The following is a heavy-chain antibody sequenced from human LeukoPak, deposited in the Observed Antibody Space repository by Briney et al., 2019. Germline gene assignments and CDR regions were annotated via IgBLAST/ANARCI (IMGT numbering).Heavy chain of an antibody. Sequence: GGSLRLSCAASGFTFSRSAMTWVRQGPGTGLEFVASIIYSGGATYYADSVKGRFTISRDNFKNTLYLQMNSLRAEDTALYYCAKDGLYYDGSEHVYYFDSWGQGTLVTVSS. CDR3: AKDGLYYDGSEHVYYFDS. J-gene: IGHJ4*02. CDR1: GFTFSRSA. V-gene: IGHV3-23*01. D-gene: IGHD3-22*01. CDR2: IIYSGGAT.